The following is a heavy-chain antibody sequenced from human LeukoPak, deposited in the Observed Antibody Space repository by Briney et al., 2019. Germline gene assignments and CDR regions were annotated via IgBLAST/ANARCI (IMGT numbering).Heavy chain of an antibody. J-gene: IGHJ5*02. CDR2: INPNSGGT. CDR3: ARGNPTMVRGVIITGTFWFDP. CDR1: GYTFTGYY. Sequence: ASVKVFCKASGYTFTGYYMHWVRQAPGQGLEWMGRINPNSGGTNYAQKFQGRVTMTRDTSISTAYMELSRLRSDDTAVYYCARGNPTMVRGVIITGTFWFDPWGQGTLVTVSS. V-gene: IGHV1-2*06. D-gene: IGHD3-10*01.